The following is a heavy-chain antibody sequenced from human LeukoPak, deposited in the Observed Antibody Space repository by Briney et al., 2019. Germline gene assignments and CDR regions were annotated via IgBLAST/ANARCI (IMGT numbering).Heavy chain of an antibody. V-gene: IGHV4-34*01. CDR3: ARYGVWGSYRPFDY. Sequence: SETLSLTCAVYGGSFSGYYWSWIRQPPGKGLEWIGEINHSGSTNYNPSLKSRVTISVDTSKNQFSLKLSSVTAADTAVYYCARYGVWGSYRPFDYWGQGTLVTVSS. D-gene: IGHD3-16*02. CDR2: INHSGST. CDR1: GGSFSGYY. J-gene: IGHJ4*02.